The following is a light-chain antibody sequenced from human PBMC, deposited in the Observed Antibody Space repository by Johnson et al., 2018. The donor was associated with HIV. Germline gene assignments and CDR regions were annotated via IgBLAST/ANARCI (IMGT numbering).Light chain of an antibody. CDR1: SSNIGNNY. CDR3: GTWDSGLSAGGV. Sequence: VLTQPPSVSAAPGQKVTLSCSGSSSNIGNNYVSWYQQLPGTAPKLLIYENNKRPSGIPDRFSGSKSGTSATLGITGLQTGDEADYYCGTWDSGLSAGGVFGTGTKFTFL. J-gene: IGLJ1*01. CDR2: ENN. V-gene: IGLV1-51*02.